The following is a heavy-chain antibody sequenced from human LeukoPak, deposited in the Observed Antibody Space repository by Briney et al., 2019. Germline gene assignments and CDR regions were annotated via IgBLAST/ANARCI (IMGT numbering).Heavy chain of an antibody. J-gene: IGHJ3*02. CDR3: ARLSGYKAFDI. D-gene: IGHD3-22*01. CDR1: GGCFSGNY. V-gene: IGHV4-34*01. CDR2: INHSGST. Sequence: PSETLSLTCAVYGGCFSGNYWSWIRQPPGKGLEWIGEINHSGSTNYNPSLKSRVTISVDTSKNQFSLKLSSVTAADTAVYYCARLSGYKAFDIWGQGTMVTVSS.